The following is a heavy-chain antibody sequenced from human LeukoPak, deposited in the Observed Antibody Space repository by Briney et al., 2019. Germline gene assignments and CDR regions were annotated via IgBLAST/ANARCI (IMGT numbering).Heavy chain of an antibody. V-gene: IGHV4-39*02. D-gene: IGHD5-24*01. CDR2: IYYSEST. Sequence: SETLSLTCTVSGGSISSDSCYWGWLRQSPGKGLEWIGNIYYSESTYYSPSLKSRVTISVDTSKNQFSLKLSSVTAADTAVYYCARDGYNPIDYWGQGTLVTVSS. CDR1: GGSISSDSCY. J-gene: IGHJ4*02. CDR3: ARDGYNPIDY.